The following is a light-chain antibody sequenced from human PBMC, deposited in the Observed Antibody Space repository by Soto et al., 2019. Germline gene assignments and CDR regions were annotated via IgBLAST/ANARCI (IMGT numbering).Light chain of an antibody. J-gene: IGLJ2*01. CDR2: LNSDGSH. V-gene: IGLV4-69*01. Sequence: QSVLTQSPSASASLGASVKLTCTLSSGHSSYAIAWHQQQPEKGPRYLMKLNSDGSHSKGDGIPDRFSGSSSGAERYLTISSLQSEDEADYYCQTWGTGIVVFGGGTKPTVL. CDR3: QTWGTGIVV. CDR1: SGHSSYA.